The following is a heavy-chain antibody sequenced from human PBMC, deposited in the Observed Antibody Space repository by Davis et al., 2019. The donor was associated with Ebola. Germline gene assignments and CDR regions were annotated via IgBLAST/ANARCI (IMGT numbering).Heavy chain of an antibody. V-gene: IGHV3-66*01. Sequence: GESLKISCVASEFSVSNSYMSWVRQAPGKGLEWVSVIDDGGDTKYADSVRGRFTISRDNAKNTLYLHMHTVRDEDTAVYYCAKGSSSWYWDGWFDPWGQGTLVTVSS. CDR1: EFSVSNSY. CDR3: AKGSSSWYWDGWFDP. CDR2: IDDGGDT. J-gene: IGHJ5*02. D-gene: IGHD6-13*01.